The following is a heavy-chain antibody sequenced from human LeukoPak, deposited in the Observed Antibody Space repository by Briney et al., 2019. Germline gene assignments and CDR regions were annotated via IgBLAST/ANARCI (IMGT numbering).Heavy chain of an antibody. Sequence: GGSLRLSCAASGFTFSSYEMNWVRQAPGKGLEWASYISSTSGSTIYYADSVKGRFTISRDNAKNSLYLQMNSLRAEDTAVYYCARRYCSSTSCLLDYWGQGTLVTVSS. CDR1: GFTFSSYE. CDR2: ISSTSGSTI. CDR3: ARRYCSSTSCLLDY. J-gene: IGHJ4*02. V-gene: IGHV3-48*03. D-gene: IGHD2-2*01.